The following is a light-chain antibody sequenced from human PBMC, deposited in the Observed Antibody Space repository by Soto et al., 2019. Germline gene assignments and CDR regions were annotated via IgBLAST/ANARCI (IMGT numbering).Light chain of an antibody. CDR3: QSYDSSLSGWV. V-gene: IGLV1-40*01. J-gene: IGLJ3*02. CDR2: GNS. CDR1: SSNIGAGYV. Sequence: QAVVTQPPSVSGAPGQRVTISCTGSSSNIGAGYVVHWYQQLPGTAPKLLIYGNSNRPSGVPDRFSGSKSDTSASLAITGLQAEDEADYYCQSYDSSLSGWVFGGGTKLTVL.